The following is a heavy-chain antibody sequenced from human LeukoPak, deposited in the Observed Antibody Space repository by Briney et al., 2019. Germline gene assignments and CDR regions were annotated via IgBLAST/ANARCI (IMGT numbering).Heavy chain of an antibody. CDR1: GGSIISYY. V-gene: IGHV4-59*01. CDR3: ARDTIGRSGYNFGMDV. Sequence: SETLSLISTVSGGSIISYYWSWIRQPPGKGPEWIGYIYYSGSTNYNPSLKSRVTISVDTSKNQFSLKLSSVTAADTAVYYCARDTIGRSGYNFGMDVRGARATVTVSS. CDR2: IYYSGST. D-gene: IGHD5-24*01. J-gene: IGHJ6*04.